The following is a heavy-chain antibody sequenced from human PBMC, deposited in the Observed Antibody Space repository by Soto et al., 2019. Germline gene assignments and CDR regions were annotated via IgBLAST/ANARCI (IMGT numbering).Heavy chain of an antibody. CDR1: GFSFTDDG. CDR3: ARVRERWLQPEAFDI. D-gene: IGHD5-12*01. CDR2: ISAYNGET. J-gene: IGHJ3*02. Sequence: QVQLVQSGAEVKKPGASVKVSCKASGFSFTDDGLTWVRQDPGQGLEWMGWISAYNGETNYAQNCQGRVTMATDTATSSGYMELRSLRSDDTAVYYCARVRERWLQPEAFDIWGQGTMVTVSS. V-gene: IGHV1-18*04.